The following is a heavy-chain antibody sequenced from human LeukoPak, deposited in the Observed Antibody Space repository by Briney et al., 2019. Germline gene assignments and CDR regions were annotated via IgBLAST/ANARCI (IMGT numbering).Heavy chain of an antibody. J-gene: IGHJ4*02. D-gene: IGHD6-6*01. CDR1: DFTFSRYA. V-gene: IGHV3-20*04. Sequence: GGSLRLSCAAPDFTFSRYAMSWVRQAPGKGLEWVSGINWNGGSTGYADSVKGRFTISRDNAKNSLYLQMNSLRAEDTALYYCARRQVAARAPTFDYWGQGTLVTVSS. CDR2: INWNGGST. CDR3: ARRQVAARAPTFDY.